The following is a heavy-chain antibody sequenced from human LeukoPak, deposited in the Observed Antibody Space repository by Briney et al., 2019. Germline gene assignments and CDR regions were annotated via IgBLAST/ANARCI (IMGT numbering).Heavy chain of an antibody. J-gene: IGHJ6*02. CDR1: GFTFSSYE. CDR3: ARDRDSSGWAQYYYYYYGMDV. Sequence: PGGSLRLSCAASGFTFSSYEMNWVRQAPGKGLEWVSYISSSGSTIYYADSVKGRFTISRDNAKNSLYLQMNSLRAEDTAVYYCARDRDSSGWAQYYYYYYGMDVWGQGTTVTVSS. D-gene: IGHD6-19*01. CDR2: ISSSGSTI. V-gene: IGHV3-48*03.